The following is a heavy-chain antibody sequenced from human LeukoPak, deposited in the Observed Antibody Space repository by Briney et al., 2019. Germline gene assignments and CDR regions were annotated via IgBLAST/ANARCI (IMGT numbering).Heavy chain of an antibody. D-gene: IGHD2-15*01. V-gene: IGHV3-20*04. CDR1: GFTFDDYG. CDR3: ARDGGLYCSGGSCDDFDY. J-gene: IGHJ4*02. CDR2: INWNGGST. Sequence: GGSLRLSCTASGFTFDDYGMSWVRQAPGKGLEWVSGINWNGGSTGYADSVKGRFTISRDNAKNSLYLQMNSLRAEDTALYYCARDGGLYCSGGSCDDFDYWGQGTLVTVSS.